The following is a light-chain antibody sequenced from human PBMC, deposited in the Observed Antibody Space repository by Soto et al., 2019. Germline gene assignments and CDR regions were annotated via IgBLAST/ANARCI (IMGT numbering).Light chain of an antibody. CDR1: QSVTSSY. J-gene: IGKJ1*01. Sequence: EIVLTQSPGTLSLSPGERATLSCRASQSVTSSYLAWYQQKPGQAPRLLIYGASSRATGIPDRFSGSGSGTDFTLTISSLEPEDFAVYYCQQYDSSPRTFAQGTKVEIK. CDR3: QQYDSSPRT. CDR2: GAS. V-gene: IGKV3-20*01.